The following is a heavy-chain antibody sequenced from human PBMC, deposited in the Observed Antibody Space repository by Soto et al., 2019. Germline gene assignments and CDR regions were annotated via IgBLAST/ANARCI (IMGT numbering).Heavy chain of an antibody. CDR2: INQDGSKK. Sequence: GGSLRLSCAASGFTFSTYWMDWVRQAPGKGLEWVANINQDGSKKNYVDSVKGRFTISRDNAKNSLYLQMSSLTAEDSALYYCSGSLHYWGQGALVTVSS. CDR3: SGSLHY. J-gene: IGHJ4*02. V-gene: IGHV3-7*01. CDR1: GFTFSTYW.